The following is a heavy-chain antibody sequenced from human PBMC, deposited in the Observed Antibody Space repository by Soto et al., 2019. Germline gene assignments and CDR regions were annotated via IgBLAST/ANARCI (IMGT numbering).Heavy chain of an antibody. J-gene: IGHJ4*02. Sequence: QLQLQESGPGLVKPSETLSLTCTVSGGSISSSSYYWGWSRQPPGKGLEWIWTIYHSGSTYCKPSPKSRVTISGDTSRNQFSLKLNSGTAADMAIYYCAREMGGSIDYWGQGTLVTVSA. CDR1: GGSISSSSYY. CDR3: AREMGGSIDY. V-gene: IGHV4-39*01. CDR2: IYHSGST. D-gene: IGHD1-26*01.